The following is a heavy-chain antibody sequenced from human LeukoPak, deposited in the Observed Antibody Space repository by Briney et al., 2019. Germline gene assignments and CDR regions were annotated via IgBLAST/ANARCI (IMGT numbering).Heavy chain of an antibody. V-gene: IGHV1-3*04. CDR2: INTGNGNT. CDR3: ARVSGPNWSPFDY. D-gene: IGHD1-1*01. J-gene: IGHJ4*02. CDR1: GFTFSSYG. Sequence: GGSLRLSCAASGFTFSSYGMHWVRQAPGQRLEWMGWINTGNGNTKYSQNFQGRVTITRDTSASTAYMELSSLRSEDTAVYYCARVSGPNWSPFDYWGQGTLVTVSS.